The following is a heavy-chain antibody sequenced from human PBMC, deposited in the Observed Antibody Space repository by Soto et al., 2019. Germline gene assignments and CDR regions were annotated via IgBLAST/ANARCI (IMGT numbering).Heavy chain of an antibody. CDR2: ISSSSSTI. CDR1: GFTFSSYW. J-gene: IGHJ6*03. CDR3: ARARGLVAVAGTAYYYYYMDV. Sequence: GGSLRRSCAASGFTFSSYWRHWVRQAPGKGLVWVSCISSSSSTISYADSVKGRFTISRDNAKNSLYLQMNSLRAEDTAVYYCARARGLVAVAGTAYYYYYMDVWGKGTTVTVSS. V-gene: IGHV3-48*01. D-gene: IGHD6-19*01.